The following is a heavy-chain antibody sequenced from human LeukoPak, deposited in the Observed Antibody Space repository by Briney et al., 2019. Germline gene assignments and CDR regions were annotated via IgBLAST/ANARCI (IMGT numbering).Heavy chain of an antibody. D-gene: IGHD6-13*01. CDR1: GFTVSSNY. CDR3: ARAPSAAAGIDY. J-gene: IGHJ4*02. V-gene: IGHV3-66*01. CDR2: IYSGGST. Sequence: GGSLRLSCAASGFTVSSNYMSWVRQAPGKGLEWVSVIYSGGSTYYADSVKGRFTISRDNSKNTLYLQMNSLRPEDTAVYYCARAPSAAAGIDYWGQGTLVTVSS.